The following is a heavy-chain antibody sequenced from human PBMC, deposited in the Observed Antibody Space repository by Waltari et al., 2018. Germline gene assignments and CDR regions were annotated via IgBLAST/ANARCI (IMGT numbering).Heavy chain of an antibody. D-gene: IGHD5-12*01. CDR2: IYYSGST. CDR1: GGSISSSSYY. J-gene: IGHJ4*02. CDR3: ARGDGYNYHFFDY. Sequence: QLQLQESGPGLVKPSETLSLTCTVSGGSISSSSYYWGWISQPPGKGLEWIGSIYYSGSTYYNPSLKSRVTISVDTSKNQFSLKLSSVTAADTAVYYCARGDGYNYHFFDYWGQGTLVTVSS. V-gene: IGHV4-39*01.